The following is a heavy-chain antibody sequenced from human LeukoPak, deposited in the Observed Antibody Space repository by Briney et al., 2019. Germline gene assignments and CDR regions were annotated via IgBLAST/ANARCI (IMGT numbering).Heavy chain of an antibody. CDR2: IKQDGSEK. CDR3: ARYTYDYVWGSYRPYYFDY. J-gene: IGHJ4*02. D-gene: IGHD3-16*02. V-gene: IGHV3-7*01. CDR1: GFTFSSYW. Sequence: GGSLRLSCAASGFTFSSYWMSWVRQAPGKGLEWVANIKQDGSEKYYVDSVKGRFTISRDNAKNSLYLQMNSLRAEDTAVYYCARYTYDYVWGSYRPYYFDYWGQGTLVTVSS.